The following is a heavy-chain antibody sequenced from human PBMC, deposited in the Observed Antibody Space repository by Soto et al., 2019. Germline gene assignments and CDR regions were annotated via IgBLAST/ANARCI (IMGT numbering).Heavy chain of an antibody. D-gene: IGHD6-19*01. CDR1: GFTFSSYG. V-gene: IGHV3-30*18. Sequence: VQLVESGGGVVQPGRSLRLSCAASGFTFSSYGMHWVRQAPGKGLEWVAVISYDGSNKYYADSVKGRFTISRDNSKNTLYLQMNSLRAEDTAVYYCAKDLREQWLRALDYWGQGTLVTVSS. CDR3: AKDLREQWLRALDY. CDR2: ISYDGSNK. J-gene: IGHJ4*02.